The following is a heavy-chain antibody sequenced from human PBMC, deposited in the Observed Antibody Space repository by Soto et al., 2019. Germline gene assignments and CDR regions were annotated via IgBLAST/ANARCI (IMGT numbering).Heavy chain of an antibody. D-gene: IGHD4-4*01. CDR2: IYPSDSDT. CDR1: GYNFASHW. Sequence: GESLKISCECSGYNFASHWIGWVRQMPGKGLEWMGIIYPSDSDTRYSPSFQGQVTISADKSISTAYLQWSSLKASDSAMYYCARLQDYTSTFVFEYSGLGTRVSCSS. J-gene: IGHJ4*02. CDR3: ARLQDYTSTFVFEY. V-gene: IGHV5-51*01.